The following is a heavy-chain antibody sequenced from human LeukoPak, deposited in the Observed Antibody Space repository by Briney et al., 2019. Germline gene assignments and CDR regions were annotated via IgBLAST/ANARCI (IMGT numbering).Heavy chain of an antibody. J-gene: IGHJ4*02. CDR1: GSTFSSYA. CDR3: TSPPSIAVADPFDS. CDR2: INSDGSSI. Sequence: GGSLRLSCAASGSTFSSYAMSWVRQAPGKGLEWVSAINSDGSSINYADSVQGRFTISRDNAKNMLYLQMDSLRAEDTSVYYCTSPPSIAVADPFDSWGQGTLVTVSS. V-gene: IGHV3-74*01. D-gene: IGHD6-19*01.